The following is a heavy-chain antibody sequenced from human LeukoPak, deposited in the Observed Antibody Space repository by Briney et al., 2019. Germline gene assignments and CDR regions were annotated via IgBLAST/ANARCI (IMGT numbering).Heavy chain of an antibody. CDR3: ARDVGITVADSFDP. CDR2: IHIYRGNT. Sequence: ASVKVSCKASGHAFTSYGISWVRQTPGQGLEWMGWIHIYRGNTNYAQKFQGRVTMTTDTSTSTVYMEVRGLRSDDTAMYYCARDVGITVADSFDPWGQGTLVTVSS. J-gene: IGHJ5*02. D-gene: IGHD6-13*01. CDR1: GHAFTSYG. V-gene: IGHV1-18*01.